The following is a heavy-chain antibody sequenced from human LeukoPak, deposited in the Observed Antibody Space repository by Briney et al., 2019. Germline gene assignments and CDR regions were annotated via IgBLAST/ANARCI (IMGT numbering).Heavy chain of an antibody. V-gene: IGHV3-7*01. Sequence: GGSLRLSCAASRFTFSDYWMSWVRQAPGKGLEWVAYIKRDGSDIYYVDSVKGRFIISRDNAKNSLYLQMNSLRAEDTAVYYCARDPDYRGSQPHGYFDYWGQGTLVTLSS. D-gene: IGHD3-16*01. CDR3: ARDPDYRGSQPHGYFDY. CDR2: IKRDGSDI. J-gene: IGHJ4*02. CDR1: RFTFSDYW.